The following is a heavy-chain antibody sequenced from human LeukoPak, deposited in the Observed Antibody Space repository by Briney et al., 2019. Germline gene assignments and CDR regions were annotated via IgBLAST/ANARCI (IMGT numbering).Heavy chain of an antibody. CDR1: GGTVRRFG. D-gene: IGHD3-10*01. CDR3: ARDFVPPYYYGSGSYYSRSDRQFDY. Sequence: ASVKVSCKVSGGTVRRFGISWVRQAPGQGLEWMGWINTNTGNPTYAQGFTGRFVFSLDTSVSTAYLQISSLKAEDTAVYYCARDFVPPYYYGSGSYYSRSDRQFDYWGQGALVTVSS. CDR2: INTNTGNP. V-gene: IGHV7-4-1*02. J-gene: IGHJ4*02.